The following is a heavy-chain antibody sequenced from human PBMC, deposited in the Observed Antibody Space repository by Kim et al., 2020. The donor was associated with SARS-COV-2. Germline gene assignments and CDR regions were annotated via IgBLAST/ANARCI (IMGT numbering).Heavy chain of an antibody. J-gene: IGHJ5*02. D-gene: IGHD3-3*01. CDR1: GYTFTGYY. CDR3: ARDLGVLRFLEWSRGFDP. CDR2: INPNSGGT. Sequence: ASVKVSCKASGYTFTGYYMHWVRQAPGQGLEWMGWINPNSGGTNYAQKFQGRVTMTRDTSISTAYMELSRLRSDDTAVYYCARDLGVLRFLEWSRGFDPWGQGTLVTVSS. V-gene: IGHV1-2*02.